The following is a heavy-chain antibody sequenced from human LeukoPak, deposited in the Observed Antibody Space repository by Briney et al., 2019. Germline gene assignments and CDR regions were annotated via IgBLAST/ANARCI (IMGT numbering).Heavy chain of an antibody. Sequence: PGGSLRLSCAASGFTFSSYEMNWVRQVPGKGLEWVSYISSSGGTIYYADSAKGRFTISRDNAKNSLYLQMNSLRAEDTAVYYCARGDYGDHPYGMDVWGQGTTVTVSS. J-gene: IGHJ6*02. CDR2: ISSSGGTI. V-gene: IGHV3-48*03. CDR1: GFTFSSYE. D-gene: IGHD4-17*01. CDR3: ARGDYGDHPYGMDV.